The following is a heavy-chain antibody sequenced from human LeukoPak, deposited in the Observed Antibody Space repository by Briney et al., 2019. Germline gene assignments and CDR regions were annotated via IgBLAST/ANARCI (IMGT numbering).Heavy chain of an antibody. V-gene: IGHV3-48*01. Sequence: PGGSLRLSCAASGFTFSSYSMNWVRQAPGKGLEWVSYISSSSSTIYYADSVKGRFTISRDNAKNSLYLQMNSLRAEDTAVYYCASTQDVITMVRGVDAFDIWGQGTMVTVSS. D-gene: IGHD3-10*01. J-gene: IGHJ3*02. CDR1: GFTFSSYS. CDR2: ISSSSSTI. CDR3: ASTQDVITMVRGVDAFDI.